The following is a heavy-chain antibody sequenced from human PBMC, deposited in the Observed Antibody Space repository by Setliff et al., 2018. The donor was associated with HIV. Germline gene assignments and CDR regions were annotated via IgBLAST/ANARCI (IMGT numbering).Heavy chain of an antibody. Sequence: SETLSLTCTVSGDSTSSSSSYRGWIRQPPGKGLGWIGSIYYSGRTYYNPSRKSRVTISVDTSKNQFSLKLNSVTAEDTAVYYCARTPGYTYGYIDSWAQGTLVTVSS. CDR2: IYYSGRT. J-gene: IGHJ4*02. CDR3: ARTPGYTYGYIDS. CDR1: GDSTSSSSSY. D-gene: IGHD5-18*01. V-gene: IGHV4-39*01.